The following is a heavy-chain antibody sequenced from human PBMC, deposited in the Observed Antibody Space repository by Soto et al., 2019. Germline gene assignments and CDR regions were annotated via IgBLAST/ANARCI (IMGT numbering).Heavy chain of an antibody. CDR2: INAGNGNT. V-gene: IGHV1-3*05. CDR3: AMSIVVVTALDY. Sequence: QVQLVQSGAEEKKPGASVKVSCKASGYTFTSYAMHWVRQAPGQRLEWMGWINAGNGNTKYSQKFQGRVTITRDTYASTAYMEMSSLRAEDTAVYYCAMSIVVVTALDYWGQGTLVTVSS. CDR1: GYTFTSYA. J-gene: IGHJ4*02. D-gene: IGHD2-21*02.